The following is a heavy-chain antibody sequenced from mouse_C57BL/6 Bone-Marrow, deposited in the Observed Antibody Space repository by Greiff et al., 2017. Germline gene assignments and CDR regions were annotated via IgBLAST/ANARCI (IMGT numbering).Heavy chain of an antibody. Sequence: VKLQQPGAELVRPGSSVKLSCKASGYSFTSYWMHWVKQRPIQGLEWIGNIDPSDSETHYNQKFKDKATLTVDKSSSTAYMQLSSLTSEDSAVYYCARHWYFDVGGTGTTVTVSS. CDR2: IDPSDSET. V-gene: IGHV1-52*01. CDR1: GYSFTSYW. CDR3: ARHWYFDV. J-gene: IGHJ1*03.